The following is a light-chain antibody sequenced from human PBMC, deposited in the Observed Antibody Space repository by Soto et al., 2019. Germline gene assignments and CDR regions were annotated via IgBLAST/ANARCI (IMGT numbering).Light chain of an antibody. V-gene: IGKV3-20*01. J-gene: IGKJ4*01. CDR3: QQYGTSPLT. CDR2: GTS. CDR1: QTITTSS. Sequence: EIVLTQSPGTLSLSPGERGTLSCRAGQTITTSSLAWYQQRPGQAPRLLIFGTSTRASGTPDRFSGSGSGTDFTFTITRLEPEDFAVYYCQQYGTSPLTFGGGTRLEIK.